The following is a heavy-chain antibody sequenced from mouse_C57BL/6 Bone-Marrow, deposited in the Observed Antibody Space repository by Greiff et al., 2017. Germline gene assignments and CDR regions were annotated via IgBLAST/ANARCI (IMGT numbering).Heavy chain of an antibody. CDR2: IRNKANNHAT. D-gene: IGHD1-1*01. Sequence: VMLVESGGGLVQPGGSMKLSCAASGFTFSDAWMDWVRQSPEKGLEWVAEIRNKANNHATYYAESVKGRFTISRDDSKSSVYLQMNSLRAEDTGIYYCTHYGSSYEAMDYWGQGTSVTVSS. J-gene: IGHJ4*01. CDR1: GFTFSDAW. CDR3: THYGSSYEAMDY. V-gene: IGHV6-6*01.